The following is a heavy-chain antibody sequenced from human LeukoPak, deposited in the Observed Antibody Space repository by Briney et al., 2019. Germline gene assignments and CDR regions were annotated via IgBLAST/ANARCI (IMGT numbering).Heavy chain of an antibody. CDR1: RYSISSGYY. D-gene: IGHD6-13*01. J-gene: IGHJ5*02. Sequence: SETLSLTCTVSRYSISSGYYWGWIRQPPGKGLEWIGSISHSGSTYYNPSLKSRVTISVDTSKNQFSLRLSSVTAADTAVYYCARSYASSWYWNWFDPWGQGTLVTVSS. V-gene: IGHV4-38-2*02. CDR2: ISHSGST. CDR3: ARSYASSWYWNWFDP.